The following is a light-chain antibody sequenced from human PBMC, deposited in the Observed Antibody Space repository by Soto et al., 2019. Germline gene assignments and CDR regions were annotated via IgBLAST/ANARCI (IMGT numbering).Light chain of an antibody. Sequence: DIQMTQSPSSLSASVGDRVSITCRANQTIRNFLQWYQQKPGKVPKFLIYAASSLVDGVPSRFSGSGSGAAFTLAISSLQPEDFASYYCNQSYSIPYTFRQGTRLDIK. CDR3: NQSYSIPYT. V-gene: IGKV1-39*01. CDR2: AAS. J-gene: IGKJ2*01. CDR1: QTIRNF.